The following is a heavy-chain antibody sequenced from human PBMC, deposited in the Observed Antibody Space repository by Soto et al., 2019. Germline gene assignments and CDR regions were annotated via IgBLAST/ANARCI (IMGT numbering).Heavy chain of an antibody. CDR1: GYTFTIYH. CDR2: INPTGGST. D-gene: IGHD2-15*01. CDR3: ARDEGYCSRGSCYYLIY. V-gene: IGHV1-46*01. Sequence: SVKVPFRSSGYTFTIYHMHWVRQAPGQGFEWMGIINPTGGSTSYAQKFQGRVTMARDTSTSTVYMQLSSLRSEDTAVYYCARDEGYCSRGSCYYLIYWGQGTLVTVSS. J-gene: IGHJ4*02.